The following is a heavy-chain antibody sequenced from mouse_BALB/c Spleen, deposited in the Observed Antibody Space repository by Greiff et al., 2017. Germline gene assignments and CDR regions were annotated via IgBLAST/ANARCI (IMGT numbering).Heavy chain of an antibody. D-gene: IGHD1-1*01. J-gene: IGHJ4*01. CDR3: ARDYGSSIYAMDY. V-gene: IGHV1S34*01. Sequence: LVKTGASVKISCKASGYSFTGYYMHWVKQSHGKSLEWIGYISCYNGATSYNQKFKGKATFTVDTSSSTAYMQFNSLTSEDSAVYYCARDYGSSIYAMDYWGQGTSVTVS. CDR2: ISCYNGAT. CDR1: GYSFTGYY.